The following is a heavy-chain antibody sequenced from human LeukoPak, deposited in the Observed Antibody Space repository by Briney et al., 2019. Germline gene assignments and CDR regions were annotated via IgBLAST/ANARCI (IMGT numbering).Heavy chain of an antibody. D-gene: IGHD2/OR15-2a*01. J-gene: IGHJ4*02. CDR2: INPSGGST. CDR3: ARHKEVGDYYYFDY. Sequence: ASVKVSCKASGYTFTIYYMHWMRHAPGQGLEWMGIINPSGGSTSYTQKFQGRVTMTRDTSTTTVYMELSSLRSHDTAVYYCARHKEVGDYYYFDYWGQGTLVTVSS. V-gene: IGHV1-46*01. CDR1: GYTFTIYY.